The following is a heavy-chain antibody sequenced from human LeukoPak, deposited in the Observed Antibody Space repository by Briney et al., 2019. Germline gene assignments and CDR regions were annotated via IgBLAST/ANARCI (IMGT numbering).Heavy chain of an antibody. CDR2: MNPNSGNT. V-gene: IGHV1-8*03. D-gene: IGHD5-24*01. CDR3: ARGEMATIKFDY. Sequence: ASVKVSCKASRYTFTSYDINWVRQATGQGLEWMGWMNPNSGNTGYAQKFQGRVTITRNTSISTAYMELSSLRSEDTAVYYCARGEMATIKFDYWDQGTLVTVS. J-gene: IGHJ4*02. CDR1: RYTFTSYD.